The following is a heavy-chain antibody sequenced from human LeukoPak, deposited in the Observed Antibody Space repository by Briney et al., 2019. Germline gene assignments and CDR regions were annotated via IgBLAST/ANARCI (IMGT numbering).Heavy chain of an antibody. Sequence: GGSLRLSFAASGSTLNNAWMSWVRQAAGKGLEWVGRIKSKTDGGTTEYAATVKGRFTVSRDDSENTMYLQMNSLKTEDTAVYYCTTELRWEPSTNDYWGQGTLVTVSS. CDR1: GSTLNNAW. CDR3: TTELRWEPSTNDY. V-gene: IGHV3-15*01. CDR2: IKSKTDGGTT. J-gene: IGHJ4*02. D-gene: IGHD1-26*01.